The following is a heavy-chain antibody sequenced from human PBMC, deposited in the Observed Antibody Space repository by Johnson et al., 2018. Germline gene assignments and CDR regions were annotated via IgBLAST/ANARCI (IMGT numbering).Heavy chain of an antibody. CDR2: ISWNSGSI. V-gene: IGHV3-9*01. CDR1: GFTFDDYA. J-gene: IGHJ3*01. Sequence: EVQLVETGGGLVQPGRSLRLSCAASGFTFDDYAMHWVRQAPGKGLEWVSGISWNSGSIGYADSVKGRFTISRDNAKNSLYLQLNSLRAEDTALDYCAKDWKDWGQGTMVTVSS. D-gene: IGHD1-1*01. CDR3: AKDWKD.